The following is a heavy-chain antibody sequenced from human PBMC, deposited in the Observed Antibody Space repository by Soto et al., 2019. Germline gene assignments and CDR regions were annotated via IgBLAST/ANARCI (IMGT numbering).Heavy chain of an antibody. Sequence: SETLSLTCTVSGGSISSYYWSWIRQPAGKGLEWIGRIYTSGSTNYNPSLKSRVTMSVDTSKNQFSLKLSSVTAADTAVYYCARGDLGYNALSDAFDIWGQGTMVTVSS. CDR1: GGSISSYY. V-gene: IGHV4-4*07. CDR2: IYTSGST. D-gene: IGHD3-16*02. J-gene: IGHJ3*02. CDR3: ARGDLGYNALSDAFDI.